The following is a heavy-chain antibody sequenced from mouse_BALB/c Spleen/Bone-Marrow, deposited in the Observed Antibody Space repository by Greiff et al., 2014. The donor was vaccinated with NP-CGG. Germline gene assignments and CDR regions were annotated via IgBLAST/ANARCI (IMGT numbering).Heavy chain of an antibody. CDR3: AAITTVAY. J-gene: IGHJ2*01. CDR2: ISSGGTT. Sequence: VQLKDSGGGLVKPGGSLKLSCAASGFTFSSCALSWVRRTPEKRLEWVASISSGGTTYYQDSVKGRFTISRDNARNILYLQMSSLGSEDTAIFYCAAITTVAYWGQGTILTVTS. CDR1: GFTFSSCA. D-gene: IGHD1-1*01. V-gene: IGHV5-6-5*01.